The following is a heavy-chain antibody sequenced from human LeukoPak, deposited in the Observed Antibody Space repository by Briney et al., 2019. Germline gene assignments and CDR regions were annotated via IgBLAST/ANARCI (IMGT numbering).Heavy chain of an antibody. D-gene: IGHD4-17*01. CDR1: GFTFRDYA. J-gene: IGHJ6*03. CDR2: ISGSGGNT. Sequence: GGSLRLSCAASGFTFRDYAMSWVRQAPGKGLEWASTISGSGGNTYYADSVKGRFTISRDNSKNTLYLQMNSLRVEDTAIYCCAKDKNDSGDYSSMDVWGKGTTVTVSS. CDR3: AKDKNDSGDYSSMDV. V-gene: IGHV3-23*01.